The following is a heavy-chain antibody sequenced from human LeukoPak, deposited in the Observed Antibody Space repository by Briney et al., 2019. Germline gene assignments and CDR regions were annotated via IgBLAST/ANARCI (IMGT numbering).Heavy chain of an antibody. V-gene: IGHV4-30-4*08. J-gene: IGHJ4*02. CDR2: IYYSGST. D-gene: IGHD1-14*01. CDR3: ARLKTGKVVPGLFDY. Sequence: TSETLSLTCTVSGGSISSGGFYWGWIRQRPGNLEWIGYIYYSGSTYYNPSLKSRVTISVDTSKNQFPLKLSSVTAADTAVYYCARLKTGKVVPGLFDYWGQGTLVTVSP. CDR1: GGSISSGGFY.